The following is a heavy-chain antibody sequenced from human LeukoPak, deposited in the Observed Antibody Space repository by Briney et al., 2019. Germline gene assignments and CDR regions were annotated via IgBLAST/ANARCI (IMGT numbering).Heavy chain of an antibody. CDR2: IIPILGIA. D-gene: IGHD3-22*01. CDR3: AREVRGNYYDSSGYYPPFDY. J-gene: IGHJ4*02. CDR1: GGTFSSYA. Sequence: TVKVSCKASGGTFSSYAISWVRQAPGQGLEWMGRIIPILGIANYAQKFQGRVTITADKSTSTAYMELSSLRSEDTAVYYCAREVRGNYYDSSGYYPPFDYWGQGTLVTVSS. V-gene: IGHV1-69*04.